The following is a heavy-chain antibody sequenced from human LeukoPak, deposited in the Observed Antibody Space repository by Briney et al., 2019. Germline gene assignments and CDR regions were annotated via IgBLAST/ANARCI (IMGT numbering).Heavy chain of an antibody. J-gene: IGHJ4*02. CDR2: IIPIFGTA. Sequence: GASVKVSCKASGGTFSSYAISWVRQAPGQGLEWMGGIIPIFGTANYAQKFQGRVTITTDESTSTAYMELSSLRSEDTAVYYCATPGPSSGWYEGLGYFDYWGQGTLVTVSS. V-gene: IGHV1-69*05. CDR1: GGTFSSYA. D-gene: IGHD6-19*01. CDR3: ATPGPSSGWYEGLGYFDY.